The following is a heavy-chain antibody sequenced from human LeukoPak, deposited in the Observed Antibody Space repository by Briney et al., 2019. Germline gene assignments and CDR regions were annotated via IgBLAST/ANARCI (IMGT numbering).Heavy chain of an antibody. CDR2: IYYSGST. V-gene: IGHV4-59*08. D-gene: IGHD6-19*01. J-gene: IGHJ6*02. Sequence: SETLSLTCAVYGGSFSGYYWSWIRQPPGKGLEWIGYIYYSGSTNYNPSLKSRVTISVDTSKNQFSLKLSSVTAADTAVYYCARQGTGYSSGDYYYGMDVWGQGTTVTVSS. CDR3: ARQGTGYSSGDYYYGMDV. CDR1: GGSFSGYY.